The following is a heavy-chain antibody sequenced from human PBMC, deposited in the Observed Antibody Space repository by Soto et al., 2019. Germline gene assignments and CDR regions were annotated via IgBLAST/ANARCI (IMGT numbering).Heavy chain of an antibody. CDR3: ATDTVGGYSFWSGYYSDGLDV. CDR1: GFTFNSFA. V-gene: IGHV3-23*01. CDR2: KRGSPEGT. D-gene: IGHD3-3*01. Sequence: EVKLLESGGGLAQPGGSLRPSGVGSGFTFNSFAITWVPQAPGDQLQWIAAKRGSPEGTDHAHSARGGSTTSRDNAKKTVHLQMDSLRVEDTAVYFCATDTVGGYSFWSGYYSDGLDVWGQGTLVTVS. J-gene: IGHJ3*01.